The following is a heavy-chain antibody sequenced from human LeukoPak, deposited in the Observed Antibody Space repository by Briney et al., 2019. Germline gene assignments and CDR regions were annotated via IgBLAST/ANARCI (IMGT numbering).Heavy chain of an antibody. D-gene: IGHD6-13*01. J-gene: IGHJ4*02. CDR2: IKQDGSDK. Sequence: GGSLRLSCAASGFTFSSYWMSWVRQAPGKGLEWVANIKQDGSDKYYVDSVKGRFTISRDNAKNSLYLQMSSLRADDTALYYCARQYSSSWYALGYLDYWGQRTLVTVSS. CDR3: ARQYSSSWYALGYLDY. V-gene: IGHV3-7*01. CDR1: GFTFSSYW.